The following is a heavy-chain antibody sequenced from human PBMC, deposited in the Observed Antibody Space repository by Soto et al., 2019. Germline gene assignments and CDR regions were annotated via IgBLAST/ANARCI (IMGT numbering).Heavy chain of an antibody. CDR1: GGSFSGFY. CDR2: ITHRGST. CDR3: ARGENWIYGSFDY. V-gene: IGHV4-34*01. Sequence: QVQLQQWGAGLLKPSETLSLTCAVYGGSFSGFYWTWIRQPPGKGLEWIGEITHRGSTNYNPSLKSRVTISVDTSKTQFSLKLSSVTAAVTALYYCARGENWIYGSFDYWGQGTLVTVSS. D-gene: IGHD1-7*01. J-gene: IGHJ4*02.